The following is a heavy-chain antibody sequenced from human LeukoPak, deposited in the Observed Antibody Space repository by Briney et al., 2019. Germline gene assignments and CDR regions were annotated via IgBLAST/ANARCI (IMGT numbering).Heavy chain of an antibody. V-gene: IGHV1-3*01. D-gene: IGHD4-17*01. Sequence: ASVKVSCKASGYTFTSYAMHWVRQAPGQRLEWMGWINAGNGNTKDSQKFQGRVTITRDTSASTAYMELSSLRSEDTAVYYCASAPHDYGDHLWWFDPWGQGTLVTVSS. J-gene: IGHJ5*02. CDR3: ASAPHDYGDHLWWFDP. CDR1: GYTFTSYA. CDR2: INAGNGNT.